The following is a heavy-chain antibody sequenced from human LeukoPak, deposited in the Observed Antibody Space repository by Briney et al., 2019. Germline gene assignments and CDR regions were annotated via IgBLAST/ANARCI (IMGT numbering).Heavy chain of an antibody. CDR3: ARELLGGDNTEPGY. CDR1: GGSISSSSNY. CDR2: IYHSGST. D-gene: IGHD1-14*01. V-gene: IGHV4-39*07. Sequence: SETLSLTCTVSGGSISSSSNYWGWIRQPPGKGLEWIGSIYHSGSTYYNPSLKSRVTISVDTSKNQFSLKLSSVTAADTAVYYCARELLGGDNTEPGYWGQGTLVTVSS. J-gene: IGHJ4*02.